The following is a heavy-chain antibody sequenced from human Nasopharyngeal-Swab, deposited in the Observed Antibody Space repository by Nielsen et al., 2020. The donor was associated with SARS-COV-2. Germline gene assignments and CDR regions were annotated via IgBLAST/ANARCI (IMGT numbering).Heavy chain of an antibody. V-gene: IGHV3-7*01. CDR2: IKQDGSEK. CDR3: ARVSRYYDILTGYYAEDGMDV. D-gene: IGHD3-9*01. J-gene: IGHJ6*02. Sequence: WILQPPGKGLEWVANIKQDGSEKYYVDSVKGRFTISRDNAKNSLYLQMNSLRAEDTAVYYCARVSRYYDILTGYYAEDGMDVWGQGTTVTVSS.